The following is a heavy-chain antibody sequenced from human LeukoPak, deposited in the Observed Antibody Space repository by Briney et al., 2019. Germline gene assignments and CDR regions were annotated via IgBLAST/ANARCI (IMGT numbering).Heavy chain of an antibody. D-gene: IGHD6-19*01. J-gene: IGHJ1*01. CDR1: GGSISSYY. CDR3: ATAYSSGFL. V-gene: IGHV4-34*01. CDR2: INHSGST. Sequence: SETLSLTCTVSGGSISSYYWSWIRQPPGKGLEWIGEINHSGSTNYNPSLKSRVTISVDTSKNQFSLKLSSVTAADTAVYYCATAYSSGFLWGQGTLVTVSS.